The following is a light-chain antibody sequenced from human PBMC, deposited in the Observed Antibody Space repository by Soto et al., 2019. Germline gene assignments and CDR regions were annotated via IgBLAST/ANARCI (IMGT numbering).Light chain of an antibody. CDR3: SSYTTSRTRV. J-gene: IGLJ1*01. CDR1: SSDIGAYNY. V-gene: IGLV2-14*01. CDR2: EVT. Sequence: QSALTQPASVSGSPGQSITISCTGTSSDIGAYNYVSWYQQHPGEAPKLLIYEVTYRPSGVSDRFSGSKSAYTASLTISGLQPEDEADYYCSSYTTSRTRVFGTGTKVT.